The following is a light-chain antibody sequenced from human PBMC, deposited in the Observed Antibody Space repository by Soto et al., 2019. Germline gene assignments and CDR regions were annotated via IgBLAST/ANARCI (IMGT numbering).Light chain of an antibody. CDR3: AAWDDSLSGLYV. V-gene: IGLV1-47*02. CDR1: SSNIGSNY. CDR2: SNN. J-gene: IGLJ1*01. Sequence: QSVLTQPPSASGTPGQRVTISCSGSSSNIGSNYVYWYQQLPGTAPKLLIYSNNQRPSGVPDRFSGSKSGTSASLAISGLRSEDAADYYCAAWDDSLSGLYVFGTGTKVTVL.